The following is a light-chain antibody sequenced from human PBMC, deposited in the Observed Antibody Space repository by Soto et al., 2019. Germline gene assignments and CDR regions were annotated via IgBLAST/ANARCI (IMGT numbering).Light chain of an antibody. CDR3: QSYDSSLSGCYV. CDR2: GNS. V-gene: IGLV1-40*01. CDR1: SSNIGAGYD. Sequence: QSVLTQPPSVSGAPGQRVTISCTGSSSNIGAGYDVHWYQQLPGTAPKLLIYGNSNRPSGVPDRFSSSKSGTSASLAITGLQAEDEADYYCQSYDSSLSGCYVFGTGTKLTVL. J-gene: IGLJ1*01.